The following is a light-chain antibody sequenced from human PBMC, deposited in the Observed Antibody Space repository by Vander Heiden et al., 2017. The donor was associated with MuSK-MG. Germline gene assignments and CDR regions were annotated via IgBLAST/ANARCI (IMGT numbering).Light chain of an antibody. CDR3: QQLNSYPRIT. Sequence: DIQLTQSPSFLSASVGDRVTITCRASQGISSYLAWYQQKPGKAPKLLIYAASTLQSGVPSRFSGSGYGTEFTLTISSLQPEDFATYYCQQLNSYPRITFGHGTKVDIK. V-gene: IGKV1-9*01. CDR2: AAS. CDR1: QGISSY. J-gene: IGKJ3*01.